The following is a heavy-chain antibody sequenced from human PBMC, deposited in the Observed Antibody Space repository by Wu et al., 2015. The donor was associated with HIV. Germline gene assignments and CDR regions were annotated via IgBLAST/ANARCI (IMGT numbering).Heavy chain of an antibody. Sequence: QVQLVQSGAEVKKPGASVKVSCKASGYTFTSYYMHWVRQAPGQGLEWMGIINPKSGGANYAQDFKGRLTMTRDTSITTVYMELKRLTSEDTAMYFCARSHKWLQLRYQGIFDYWGQGTLVTVSS. J-gene: IGHJ4*02. D-gene: IGHD5-24*01. CDR3: ARSHKWLQLRYQGIFDY. CDR1: GYTFTSYY. V-gene: IGHV1-46*01. CDR2: INPKSGGA.